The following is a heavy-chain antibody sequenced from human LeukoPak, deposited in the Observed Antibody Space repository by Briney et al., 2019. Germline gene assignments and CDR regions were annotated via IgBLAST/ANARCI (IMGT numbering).Heavy chain of an antibody. CDR1: GFTFSSYS. D-gene: IGHD1-7*01. CDR2: ISSSSSYI. Sequence: PGRSLRLSCAASGFTFSSYSMNWVRQAPGKGLEWVSSISSSSSYIYYADSVKGRFTISRDNAKNSLYLQMNSLRAEDTAVYYCARGGFGTTSSYYFDYWGQGTLVTVSS. V-gene: IGHV3-21*01. CDR3: ARGGFGTTSSYYFDY. J-gene: IGHJ4*02.